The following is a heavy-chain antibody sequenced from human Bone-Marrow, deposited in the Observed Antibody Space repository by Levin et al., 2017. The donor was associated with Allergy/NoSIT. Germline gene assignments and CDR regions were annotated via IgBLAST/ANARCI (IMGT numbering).Heavy chain of an antibody. CDR1: GFNFSTYA. D-gene: IGHD3-16*01. CDR3: VRDDGLYNWGWFDP. Sequence: GGSLRLSCAASGFNFSTYALHWVRQAPGKGLEWVAVISYDGNDKYYTDSVTGRFTISRDNSKNTLYLQMNSLRPADTAVYHCVRDDGLYNWGWFDPWGQGTLVTVSS. J-gene: IGHJ5*02. CDR2: ISYDGNDK. V-gene: IGHV3-30*04.